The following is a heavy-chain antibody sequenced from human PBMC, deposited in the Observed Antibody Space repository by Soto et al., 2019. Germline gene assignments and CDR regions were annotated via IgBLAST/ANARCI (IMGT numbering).Heavy chain of an antibody. D-gene: IGHD1-1*01. Sequence: GGSLRLSCAASGFTFSSYDMHWVRQATGKGLEWVSAIGTAGDTCYPGSVKGRFTISRENAENSLYLQMNSLRAEDTAVYYCARVQRTGTTRGFLDYWGQGTLVTVSS. J-gene: IGHJ4*02. CDR1: GFTFSSYD. CDR3: ARVQRTGTTRGFLDY. V-gene: IGHV3-13*01. CDR2: IGTAGDT.